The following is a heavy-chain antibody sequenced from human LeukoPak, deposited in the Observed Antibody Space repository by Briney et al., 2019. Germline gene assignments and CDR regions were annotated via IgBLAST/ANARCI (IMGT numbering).Heavy chain of an antibody. D-gene: IGHD6-13*01. CDR1: GFTFSSYA. V-gene: IGHV3-23*01. J-gene: IGHJ4*02. CDR2: ISGSGGST. Sequence: GGSLRLSCAASGFTFSSYAMSWVRQAPGKGPEWVSAISGSGGSTYYADSVKGRFTISRDNSKNTLYLQMNSLRAEDTAVYYCAKDPSSSWYSDYWGQGTLVTVSS. CDR3: AKDPSSSWYSDY.